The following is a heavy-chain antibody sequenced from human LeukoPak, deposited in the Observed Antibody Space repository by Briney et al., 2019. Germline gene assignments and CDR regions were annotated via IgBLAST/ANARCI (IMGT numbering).Heavy chain of an antibody. V-gene: IGHV3-30-3*01. CDR3: ARPLSWGSVYSYGMDV. Sequence: PGGSLRLSCAASGFIFSSYAMYWVRQAPGKGLEWVAAISYNGGSEYYSDSVKGRFTISRDNSMNMLYLQMNSLRSEDTAVYYCARPLSWGSVYSYGMDVWGQGTTVTVSS. CDR1: GFIFSSYA. CDR2: ISYNGGSE. D-gene: IGHD3-22*01. J-gene: IGHJ6*02.